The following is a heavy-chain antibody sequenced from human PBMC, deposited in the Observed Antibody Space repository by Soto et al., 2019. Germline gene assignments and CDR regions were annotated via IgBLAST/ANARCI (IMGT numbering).Heavy chain of an antibody. V-gene: IGHV1-69*13. CDR3: AREGGADGTYSSSTLDY. CDR2: IIPIFGTA. J-gene: IGHJ4*02. D-gene: IGHD6-6*01. Sequence: SVKVSCKASGGTFSSCAISWVRQAPGQGLEWMGGIIPIFGTANYAQKFQGRVTITADESTSTAYMELSSLRSEDTAVYYCAREGGADGTYSSSTLDYWGQGTLVTVS. CDR1: GGTFSSCA.